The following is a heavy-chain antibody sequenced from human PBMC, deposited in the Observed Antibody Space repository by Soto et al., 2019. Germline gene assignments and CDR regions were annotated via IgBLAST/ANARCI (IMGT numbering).Heavy chain of an antibody. V-gene: IGHV6-1*01. D-gene: IGHD6-6*01. Sequence: SQTLSLTCAISGDSVSSNSAAWNWIRQSPSRGLEWLGRTYYRSKWYNDYAVSVKSRITINPDTSKNQFSLQLNSVTPEDTAVYYCARVTYVGSSSYEYYFDYWGQGTLVTVSS. CDR1: GDSVSSNSAA. CDR3: ARVTYVGSSSYEYYFDY. CDR2: TYYRSKWYN. J-gene: IGHJ4*02.